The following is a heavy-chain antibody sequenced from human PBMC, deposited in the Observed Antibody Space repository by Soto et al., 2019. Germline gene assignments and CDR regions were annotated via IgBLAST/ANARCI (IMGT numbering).Heavy chain of an antibody. Sequence: LRLSCAASVFTFSTYWMDWVRQTPGKGLEWVANINQDGSEKNYVDSVKGRFTIYRDNAKNSLYLQMSSLTAEDSALYYCSRSLDSWGQGTLVTVSS. V-gene: IGHV3-7*01. CDR1: VFTFSTYW. J-gene: IGHJ4*02. CDR3: SRSLDS. CDR2: INQDGSEK.